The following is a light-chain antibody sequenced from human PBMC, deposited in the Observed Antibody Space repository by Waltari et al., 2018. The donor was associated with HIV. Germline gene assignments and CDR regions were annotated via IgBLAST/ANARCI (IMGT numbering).Light chain of an antibody. CDR3: QQYYNTPPT. CDR2: LTS. V-gene: IGKV4-1*01. Sequence: DIVMTQSPDSLAVSLGERATINCKSSQRVLYSANNKNDLAWYQQKPGQPPKLLIYLTSTRESGVPDRFSGSGSGTDFTLTISSLQAEDVAMYYCQQYYNTPPTFGQGTKVEIK. CDR1: QRVLYSANNKND. J-gene: IGKJ1*01.